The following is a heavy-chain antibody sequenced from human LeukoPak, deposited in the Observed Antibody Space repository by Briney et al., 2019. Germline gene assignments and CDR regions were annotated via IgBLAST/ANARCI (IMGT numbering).Heavy chain of an antibody. J-gene: IGHJ4*02. CDR1: GVSVSDTDYY. CDR2: MHFSGSP. D-gene: IGHD1-26*01. V-gene: IGHV4-39*07. CDR3: ARDEVGAKGRPFDY. Sequence: PSENLSFTCIVSGVSVSDTDYYWGWVRQPPGKTLEWIGSMHFSGSPFYSPSLESRFSMSVDTSKNQFSLHLRSVTAADTAVYYCARDEVGAKGRPFDYWGQGTLVTVSS.